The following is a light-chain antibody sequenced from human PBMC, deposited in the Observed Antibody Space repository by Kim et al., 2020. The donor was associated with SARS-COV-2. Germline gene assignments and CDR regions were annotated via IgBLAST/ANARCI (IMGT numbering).Light chain of an antibody. Sequence: EIVLTQSPATLSLSPGERATLFCRASQSVKNYLAWYLQKSGQAPRLLIYDASTRATGIPPRFSGSGSGTDFTLTISSLEPEDFAVYYCQQRNSGPPTFVQGTRLEIK. V-gene: IGKV3-11*01. CDR3: QQRNSGPPT. J-gene: IGKJ5*01. CDR2: DAS. CDR1: QSVKNY.